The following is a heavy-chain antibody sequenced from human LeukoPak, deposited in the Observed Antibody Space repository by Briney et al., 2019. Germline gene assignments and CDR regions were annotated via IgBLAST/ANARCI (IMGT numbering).Heavy chain of an antibody. J-gene: IGHJ6*03. CDR2: LTGSGGNT. CDR1: GFTFSSYA. CDR3: VKFRGIQHYNYHMDV. D-gene: IGHD3-10*01. Sequence: GGSLRLSCAASGFTFSSYAMSWVRQAPGKGLEWVSGLTGSGGNTYYADSVKGRFTISRDNSKNTPSLQMNSLRAEDAAVYYCVKFRGIQHYNYHMDVWGKGTTVTVSS. V-gene: IGHV3-23*01.